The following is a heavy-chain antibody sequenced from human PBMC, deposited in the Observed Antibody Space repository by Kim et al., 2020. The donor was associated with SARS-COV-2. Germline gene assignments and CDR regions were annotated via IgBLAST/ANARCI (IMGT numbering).Heavy chain of an antibody. CDR1: GYSFTNYW. J-gene: IGHJ6*02. D-gene: IGHD6-19*01. V-gene: IGHV5-10-1*01. CDR3: ARPPVPGNYYGLDV. Sequence: GESLKISCKGSGYSFTNYWINWVRQMPGKGLEWMGRIDPTDSYADYSPSFQGHVTISADKSISTAYLQWSSLEASDTAIYYCARPPVPGNYYGLDVWGRGTTVTVSS. CDR2: IDPTDSYA.